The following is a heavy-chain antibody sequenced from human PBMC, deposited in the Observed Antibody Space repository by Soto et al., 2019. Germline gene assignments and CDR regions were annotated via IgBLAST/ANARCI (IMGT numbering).Heavy chain of an antibody. V-gene: IGHV1-2*04. J-gene: IGHJ4*02. D-gene: IGHD6-13*01. CDR2: INPDTGGT. Sequence: QVRLLQYGAEVKKSGASVKVSCKASGYTFTAYYIHWVRQAPGQGLEWMGWINPDTGGTDYAQKLQGWVTMTTYTSNTTASMELTSLRSNGTAVYYGARAIARVTSSWYRGGYDSWGQGTLVTVSS. CDR3: ARAIARVTSSWYRGGYDS. CDR1: GYTFTAYY.